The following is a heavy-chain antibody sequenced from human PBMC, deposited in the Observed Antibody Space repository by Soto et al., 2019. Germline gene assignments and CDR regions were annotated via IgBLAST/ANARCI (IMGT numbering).Heavy chain of an antibody. CDR2: IYYSGST. CDR1: GGSISSSSYY. V-gene: IGHV4-39*01. J-gene: IGHJ5*02. CDR3: ARHVIMITFGGVRFDP. D-gene: IGHD3-16*01. Sequence: QLQLQESGPGLVKPSETLSLTCTVSGGSISSSSYYWGWIRQPPGKGLEWIGSIYYSGSTYYNPSLKSRVTISVDTSKNQFSLKLSSVTAADTAVYYCARHVIMITFGGVRFDPWGQGTLVTVSS.